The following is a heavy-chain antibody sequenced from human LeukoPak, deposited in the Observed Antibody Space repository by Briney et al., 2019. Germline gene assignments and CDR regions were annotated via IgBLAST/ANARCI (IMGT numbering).Heavy chain of an antibody. CDR2: IYYSGST. D-gene: IGHD1-1*01. CDR1: GGSISSSSYY. CDR3: ARDRTGTYREPFDS. J-gene: IGHJ4*02. V-gene: IGHV4-39*07. Sequence: PSETLSLTCTVSGGSISSSSYYWGWIRQPPGKGLEWIGSIYYSGSTFYNPSLKSRVTISVDTSKNQFSLKLSSVTAADTAVYYCARDRTGTYREPFDSWGQGTLVTVSS.